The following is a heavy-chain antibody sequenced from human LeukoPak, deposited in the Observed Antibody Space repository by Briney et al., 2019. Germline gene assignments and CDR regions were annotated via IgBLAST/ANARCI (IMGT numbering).Heavy chain of an antibody. Sequence: SETLSLTCTVSGGSIGDYFWSWIRQPAGKGLEWMGRIYSSGSTSYNPSLKNRLTISLDKTKNQVSLKLTSATAADAAMYVCAREQTTGFDQWGQGTLVTVSS. CDR1: GGSIGDYF. J-gene: IGHJ4*02. CDR3: AREQTTGFDQ. V-gene: IGHV4-4*07. D-gene: IGHD4-17*01. CDR2: IYSSGST.